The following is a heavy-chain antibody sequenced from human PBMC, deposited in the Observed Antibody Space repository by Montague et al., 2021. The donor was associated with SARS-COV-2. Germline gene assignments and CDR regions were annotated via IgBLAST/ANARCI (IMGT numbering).Heavy chain of an antibody. V-gene: IGHV4-4*07. CDR2: IYSSGSA. Sequence: SLSLTCTVSGGSINDYYWTWVRQPAGEGLEWIGRIYSSGSANYNPFLESRVTMSLDTSKNQFSLNVNSVTAADTAVYYCAGVLPDPVRTQYAFDIWGQGTLVTVSS. CDR1: GGSINDYY. CDR3: AGVLPDPVRTQYAFDI. J-gene: IGHJ3*02.